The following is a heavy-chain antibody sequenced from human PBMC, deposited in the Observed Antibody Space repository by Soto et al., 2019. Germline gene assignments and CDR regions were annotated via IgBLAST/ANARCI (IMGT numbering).Heavy chain of an antibody. V-gene: IGHV1-18*01. J-gene: IGHJ3*02. Sequence: QVQLVQSGGEVKKPGASVKVSCKASGYTFNSYGISWVRQAPGQGLEWMGWIRAKNGNTNYAQNFQGRFTMTTDTSTGTAYMELRSLRADDTAVYYCARGPTVGDIWGQGTMVTVSS. D-gene: IGHD2-21*02. CDR2: IRAKNGNT. CDR3: ARGPTVGDI. CDR1: GYTFNSYG.